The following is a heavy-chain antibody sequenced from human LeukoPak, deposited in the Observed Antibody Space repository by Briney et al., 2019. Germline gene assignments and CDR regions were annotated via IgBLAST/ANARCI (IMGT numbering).Heavy chain of an antibody. J-gene: IGHJ4*02. Sequence: GGSLRLSCAASGFTFSSYWMSWVRQAPGKGLEWVANIKQDGSERYYVGSVKGRFTISRDNAENSLYLQMNSLRAEDTAIYYCARDGGHSTDLDYWGQGTLVTVSS. D-gene: IGHD2/OR15-2a*01. CDR2: IKQDGSER. CDR3: ARDGGHSTDLDY. CDR1: GFTFSSYW. V-gene: IGHV3-7*01.